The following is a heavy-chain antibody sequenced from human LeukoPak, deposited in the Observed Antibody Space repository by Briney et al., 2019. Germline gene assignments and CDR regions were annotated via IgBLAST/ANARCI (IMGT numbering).Heavy chain of an antibody. CDR1: SYSYTTYW. V-gene: IGHV5-51*01. CDR2: TYPGNADA. CDR3: ARLGYSGSYFGAFDI. J-gene: IGHJ3*02. D-gene: IGHD1-26*01. Sequence: GGSLQIPSRGSSYSYTTYWIGRVRQMPGKELELIVITYPGNADAGYSPSFQGQVTISADKSITTAYLQWSSLTASDTAMYYCARLGYSGSYFGAFDIWGQGTVVTVSP.